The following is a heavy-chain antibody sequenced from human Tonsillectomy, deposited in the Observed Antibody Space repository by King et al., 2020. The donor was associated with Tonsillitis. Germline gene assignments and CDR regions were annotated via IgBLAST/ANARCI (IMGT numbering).Heavy chain of an antibody. D-gene: IGHD1-26*01. V-gene: IGHV3-30*07. CDR1: GFSFSSYA. CDR3: ARTYSGTYYLSFAFDI. Sequence: VQLVESGGGVVHPGRSLRLSCAASGFSFSSYAMHWVRQAPGKGLEWVAIISYDGSNEYYADSVKGRFTISRDNARNSLYLQMNSLRAEDTAVYYCARTYSGTYYLSFAFDIWGRGTMVTVSS. J-gene: IGHJ3*02. CDR2: ISYDGSNE.